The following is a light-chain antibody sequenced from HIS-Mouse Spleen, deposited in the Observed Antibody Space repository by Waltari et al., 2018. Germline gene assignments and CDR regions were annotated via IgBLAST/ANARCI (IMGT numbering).Light chain of an antibody. V-gene: IGLV3-10*01. Sequence: SYELTQPPSVSVSPGQTARLTCSGDASPKNYAHLYQQKSGQAPVLVIYEDSKRPPGIPERFSGSSSGTMATLTISGAQVEDEADYYCYSTDSSGNHRVFGGGTKLTVL. CDR1: ASPKNY. CDR3: YSTDSSGNHRV. CDR2: EDS. J-gene: IGLJ2*01.